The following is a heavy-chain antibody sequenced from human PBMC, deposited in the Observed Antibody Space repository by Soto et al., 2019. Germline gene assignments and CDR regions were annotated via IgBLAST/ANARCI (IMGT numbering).Heavy chain of an antibody. CDR1: GFSFSSYG. V-gene: IGHV3-23*01. D-gene: IGHD6-13*01. CDR2: VSPAGTT. CDR3: VRSWAY. J-gene: IGHJ4*02. Sequence: EVQLLESGGGLVQPGGSLRLSCAASGFSFSSYGMNWVRLAPGEGLEWVSTVSPAGTTLYAHSVRGRFTISRDNSKSTVDLQMNGLRVDDTAIYYCVRSWAYWGRGTVVTVSS.